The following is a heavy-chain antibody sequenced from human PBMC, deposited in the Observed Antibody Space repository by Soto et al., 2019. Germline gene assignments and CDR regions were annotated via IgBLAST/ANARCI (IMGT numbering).Heavy chain of an antibody. Sequence: QVQLVESGGGVVQPGRSLRLSCAASGFTFSSYGMHWVRQAPGKGLEWVAVIWYDGSNKYYADSVKGRFTISRDNSKNTRYLQMNSLRAEDTAVYYCARDDDSSGYNRYYFDYWGKGPLVTFSS. D-gene: IGHD3-22*01. CDR1: GFTFSSYG. CDR3: ARDDDSSGYNRYYFDY. J-gene: IGHJ4*02. CDR2: IWYDGSNK. V-gene: IGHV3-33*01.